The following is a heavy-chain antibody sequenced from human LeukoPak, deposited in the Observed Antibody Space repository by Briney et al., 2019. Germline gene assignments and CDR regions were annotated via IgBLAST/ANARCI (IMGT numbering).Heavy chain of an antibody. CDR3: AKGLQRTPYYYYGMDV. V-gene: IGHV3-23*01. CDR1: GFTFSDYA. CDR2: VTYSGAPT. Sequence: GGSLRLSSAASGFTFSDYAMSWVRQAPGKGLEWVSAVTYSGAPTYYADSVKGRFTISRDTPKNTLYLQMNSLRVEDTAVYYCAKGLQRTPYYYYGMDVWGQGTTVTVSS. D-gene: IGHD2-2*01. J-gene: IGHJ6*02.